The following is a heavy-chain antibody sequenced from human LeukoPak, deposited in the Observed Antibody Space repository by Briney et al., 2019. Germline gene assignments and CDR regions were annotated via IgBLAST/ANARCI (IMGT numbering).Heavy chain of an antibody. CDR3: AKVNDYGDYVSFDY. CDR2: IRYDGSNK. D-gene: IGHD4-17*01. V-gene: IGHV3-30*02. Sequence: RGSLRLSCAPSGFTFSSYGMHSVPQAPGKGLEWVAFIRYDGSNKYYADTVKGRFTISRDNSKNTLYLQMNSLRAEDTAVYYCAKVNDYGDYVSFDYWGQGTLVTVSS. J-gene: IGHJ4*02. CDR1: GFTFSSYG.